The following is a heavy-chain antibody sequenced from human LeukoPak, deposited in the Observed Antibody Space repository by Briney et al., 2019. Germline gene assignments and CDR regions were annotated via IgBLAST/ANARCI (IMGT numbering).Heavy chain of an antibody. V-gene: IGHV1-3*01. CDR1: GYTFTSYA. J-gene: IGHJ3*02. CDR2: INAGNGNT. Sequence: ASVKVSCKASGYTFTSYAMHWVRQAPGQRLEWMGWINAGNGNTKYSQKFQGRVTITRDTSASTAYMELSSLRSEDTAVYYCARFDPYDLDALDIWGQGTMVTVSS. CDR3: ARFDPYDLDALDI. D-gene: IGHD3-22*01.